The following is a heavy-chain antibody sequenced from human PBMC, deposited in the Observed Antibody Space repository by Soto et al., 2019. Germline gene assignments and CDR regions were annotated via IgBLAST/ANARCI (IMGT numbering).Heavy chain of an antibody. CDR3: AKDWWDWGIVVVPANPIDY. CDR1: GFTFSSYG. J-gene: IGHJ4*02. CDR2: ISYDGSNK. Sequence: GGSLRLSCAASGFTFSSYGMHWVRQAPGKGLEWVAVISYDGSNKYYADSVKGRFTISRDNSKNTLYLQMNSLRAEDTAVYYCAKDWWDWGIVVVPANPIDYWGQGTLVTVSS. D-gene: IGHD2-2*01. V-gene: IGHV3-30*18.